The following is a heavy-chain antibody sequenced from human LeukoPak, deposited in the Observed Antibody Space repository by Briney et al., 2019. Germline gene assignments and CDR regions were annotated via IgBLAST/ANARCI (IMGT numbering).Heavy chain of an antibody. Sequence: PSETLSLTCTVSGGSISSSSYYWGWIRQPPGKGLEWIGSIYYSGSTYYNPSLKSRVTISVDTSKNQFSLKLSSVTAADTAVYYCASSSLDYVWGSYRCPFDYWGQGTLVTVSS. V-gene: IGHV4-39*07. CDR3: ASSSLDYVWGSYRCPFDY. CDR2: IYYSGST. J-gene: IGHJ4*02. D-gene: IGHD3-16*02. CDR1: GGSISSSSYY.